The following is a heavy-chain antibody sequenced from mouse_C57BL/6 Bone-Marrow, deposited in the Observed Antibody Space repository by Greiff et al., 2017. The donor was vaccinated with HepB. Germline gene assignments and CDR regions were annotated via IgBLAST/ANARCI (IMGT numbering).Heavy chain of an antibody. V-gene: IGHV1-66*01. J-gene: IGHJ2*01. CDR1: GYSFTSYY. Sequence: VQLQQSGPELVKPGASVKISCKASGYSFTSYYIHWVKQRPGQGLEWIGWIYPGSGNTKYNEKFKGKATLTADTSSSTAYMQLSSLTSEDSAVYYCATIYYDYGRDYWGQGTTLTVSS. D-gene: IGHD2-4*01. CDR3: ATIYYDYGRDY. CDR2: IYPGSGNT.